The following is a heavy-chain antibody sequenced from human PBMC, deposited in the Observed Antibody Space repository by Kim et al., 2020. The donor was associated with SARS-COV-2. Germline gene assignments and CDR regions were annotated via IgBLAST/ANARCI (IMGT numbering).Heavy chain of an antibody. CDR3: ARGVLHYYYYGMDV. J-gene: IGHJ6*02. Sequence: KYNPSLKSRVTISGDTSKNQFSLRLSSVTVADTAVYYCARGVLHYYYYGMDVWGQGTTVTVSS. V-gene: IGHV4-59*09.